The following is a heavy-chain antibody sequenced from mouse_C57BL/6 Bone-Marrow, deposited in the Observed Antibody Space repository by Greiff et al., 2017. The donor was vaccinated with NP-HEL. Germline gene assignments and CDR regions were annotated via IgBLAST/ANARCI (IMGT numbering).Heavy chain of an antibody. CDR3: ARKGGYYVYYAMDY. J-gene: IGHJ4*01. CDR2: IYPGDGDT. Sequence: VKLMESGPELVKPGASVKISCKASGYAFSSSWMNWVKQRPGKGLEWIGRIYPGDGDTNYNGKFKGKATLTADKSSSTAYMQLSSLTSEDSAVYFCARKGGYYVYYAMDYWGQGTSVTVSS. CDR1: GYAFSSSW. D-gene: IGHD2-3*01. V-gene: IGHV1-82*01.